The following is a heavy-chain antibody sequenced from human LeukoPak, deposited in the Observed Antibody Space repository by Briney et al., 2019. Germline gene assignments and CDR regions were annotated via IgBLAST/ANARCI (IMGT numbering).Heavy chain of an antibody. CDR1: GYTFTSYG. J-gene: IGHJ4*02. CDR2: ISAYNGNT. D-gene: IGHD4-17*01. Sequence: ASVKVSCKASGYTFTSYGISWVRQAPGQGLEWIGWISAYNGNTNYAQKLQGRVTMTTDTSTSTAYMELRSLRSDDTAVYYCARDYGDYGRGPYYFDYWGQGTLVTVSS. V-gene: IGHV1-18*01. CDR3: ARDYGDYGRGPYYFDY.